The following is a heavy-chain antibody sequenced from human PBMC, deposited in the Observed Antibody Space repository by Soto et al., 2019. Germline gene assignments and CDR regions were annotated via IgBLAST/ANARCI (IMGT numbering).Heavy chain of an antibody. J-gene: IGHJ5*02. CDR3: AKDRGYGDYNWFDP. D-gene: IGHD4-17*01. CDR2: ISYDGSNK. CDR1: GFTFSSYG. Sequence: GGSLRLSCAASGFTFSSYGMHWVRQAPGKGLEWVAVISYDGSNKYYADSVKDRFTISRDNSKNTLYLQMNSLRAEDTAVYYCAKDRGYGDYNWFDPWGQGTLVTVSS. V-gene: IGHV3-30*18.